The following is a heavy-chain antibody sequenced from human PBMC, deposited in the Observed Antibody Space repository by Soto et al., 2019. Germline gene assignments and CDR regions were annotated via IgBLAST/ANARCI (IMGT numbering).Heavy chain of an antibody. V-gene: IGHV3-23*01. CDR3: AKNQERELPRVIDF. J-gene: IGHJ4*02. CDR1: GLNFSDYA. D-gene: IGHD1-7*01. Sequence: GGSRRRSWATSGLNFSDYAMSWVRQAPGGGLEWVSSMSGSSSTTYYADSVRGRFTISRDRSKNTLYLQMSSLRAEDTALYYCAKNQERELPRVIDFWGQGTLVTVSS. CDR2: MSGSSSTT.